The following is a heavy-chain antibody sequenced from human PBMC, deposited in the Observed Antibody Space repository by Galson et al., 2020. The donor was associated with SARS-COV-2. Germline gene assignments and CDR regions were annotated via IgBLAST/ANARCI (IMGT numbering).Heavy chain of an antibody. Sequence: SETLSLTCTVSGGSISSYYWSWIRQPAGKGLEWIGRIYTSGSTNYNPSLKSRVTMSVDTSKNQFSLKLSSVTAADTAVYYCARDRGYCSGGSCYPYYYYYGMDVWGQGTTVTVSS. CDR2: IYTSGST. V-gene: IGHV4-4*07. D-gene: IGHD2-15*01. CDR1: GGSISSYY. J-gene: IGHJ6*02. CDR3: ARDRGYCSGGSCYPYYYYYGMDV.